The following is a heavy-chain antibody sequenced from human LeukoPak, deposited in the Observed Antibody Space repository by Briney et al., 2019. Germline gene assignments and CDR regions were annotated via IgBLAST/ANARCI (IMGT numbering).Heavy chain of an antibody. CDR3: ARLGYCSGGSCYYYYYMDV. CDR1: GGSISSGSYY. D-gene: IGHD2-15*01. Sequence: KTSETLSLTCTVSGGSISSGSYYWSWIRQPAGKGLEWIGRIYTSGSTNYNPSLKSRVTISVDTSKNQFSLKLSSVTAADTAVYYCARLGYCSGGSCYYYYYMDVWGKGTTVTVSS. CDR2: IYTSGST. J-gene: IGHJ6*03. V-gene: IGHV4-61*02.